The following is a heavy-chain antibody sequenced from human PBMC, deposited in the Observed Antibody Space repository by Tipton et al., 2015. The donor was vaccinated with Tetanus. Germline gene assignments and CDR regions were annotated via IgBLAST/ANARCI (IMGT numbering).Heavy chain of an antibody. CDR3: ARLAMTAVTNDY. CDR2: ASFTGNT. D-gene: IGHD4-11*01. CDR1: GASISSAIYL. V-gene: IGHV4-39*01. Sequence: TLSLTCTVSGASISSAIYLWGWIRQPPGKGLEWIGSASFTGNTYYNPSLQSRLSMSVDTSGNMFSLKLSSVTAADTAIYYCARLAMTAVTNDYWGQGTLVTVSS. J-gene: IGHJ4*02.